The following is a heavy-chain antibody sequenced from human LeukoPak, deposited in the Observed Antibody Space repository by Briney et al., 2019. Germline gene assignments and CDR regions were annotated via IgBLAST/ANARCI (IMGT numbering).Heavy chain of an antibody. D-gene: IGHD2-2*02. CDR2: ISGSGGST. J-gene: IGHJ4*02. Sequence: GGSLRLSCAASEFTFSSYAMSWVRQAPGKGLEWVSAISGSGGSTYYADSVKGRFTISRDNSKNTLYLQMNSLSAEDTAVYYCARDQDIVVVPAAIGFDYWGQGTLVTVSS. CDR3: ARDQDIVVVPAAIGFDY. V-gene: IGHV3-23*01. CDR1: EFTFSSYA.